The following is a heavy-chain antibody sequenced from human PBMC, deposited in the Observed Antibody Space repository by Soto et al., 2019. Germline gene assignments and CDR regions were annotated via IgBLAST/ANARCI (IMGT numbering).Heavy chain of an antibody. V-gene: IGHV3-30-3*01. CDR3: ARVTMVRGVTADY. CDR2: ISYDGSNK. CDR1: GFTFSSYA. Sequence: QVQLVESGGGVVQPGRSLRLSCAASGFTFSSYAMHWVRQAPGKGLEWVAVISYDGSNKYYADSVKGRFNISRDNSKNTLYRQMNSLRAEDTAVYYCARVTMVRGVTADYWGQGTLVTVSS. J-gene: IGHJ4*02. D-gene: IGHD3-10*01.